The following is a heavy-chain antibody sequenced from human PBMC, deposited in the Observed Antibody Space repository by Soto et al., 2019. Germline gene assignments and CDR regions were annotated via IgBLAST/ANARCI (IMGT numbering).Heavy chain of an antibody. CDR2: IYYSGST. CDR3: ARSLVGTRSLNWFDP. V-gene: IGHV4-39*01. J-gene: IGHJ5*02. D-gene: IGHD7-27*01. CDR1: GGSISSSSYY. Sequence: ETLSLTCTVSGGSISSSSYYWGWMRQPPGKGLEWIGSIYYSGSTYYNPSLKSRVTISVDTSKNQFSLKLSSVTAADTAVYYCARSLVGTRSLNWFDPWGQGTLVTVSS.